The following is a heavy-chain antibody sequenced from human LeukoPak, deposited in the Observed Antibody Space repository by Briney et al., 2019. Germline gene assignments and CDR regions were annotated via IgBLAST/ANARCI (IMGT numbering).Heavy chain of an antibody. CDR1: GYTFTGYY. Sequence: GAPVKVSCKASGYTFTGYYMHWVRQATGKGREWMGWINPNSGGTNYAQKFQGRVTMTRDTSISTAYMELSRLRSDDTAVYYCAVNLAYCGGDCYPFDAFDIWGQGTMVTVSS. D-gene: IGHD2-21*02. V-gene: IGHV1-2*02. CDR2: INPNSGGT. CDR3: AVNLAYCGGDCYPFDAFDI. J-gene: IGHJ3*02.